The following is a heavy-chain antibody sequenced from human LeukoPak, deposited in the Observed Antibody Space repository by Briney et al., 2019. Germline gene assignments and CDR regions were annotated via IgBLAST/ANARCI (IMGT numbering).Heavy chain of an antibody. CDR1: GGTFSSYA. J-gene: IGHJ4*02. V-gene: IGHV1-69*13. CDR2: IIPIFGTA. D-gene: IGHD4-17*01. CDR3: ARDGSYGDYVFEEFYFDY. Sequence: SVKVSCKASGGTFSSYAISWVRQAPGQGLEWMGGIIPIFGTANYAQEFQGRVTITADESTSTAYMELSSLRSEDTAVYYCARDGSYGDYVFEEFYFDYWGQGTLVTVSS.